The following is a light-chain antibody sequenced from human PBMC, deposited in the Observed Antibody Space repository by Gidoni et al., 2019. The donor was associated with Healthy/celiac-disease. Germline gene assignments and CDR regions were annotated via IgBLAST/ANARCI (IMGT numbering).Light chain of an antibody. V-gene: IGLV2-14*01. CDR1: SSDVGGYNY. J-gene: IGLJ3*02. Sequence: QSALTQPASVSGSPGQSLTISCTGTSSDVGGYNYVSWYQQHPGKAPKLMIYEVSNRPSGVSNRFSGSKSGNTAALTISGLQAEDEADYYCSSYTSSRYWAFGGGTKLTVL. CDR3: SSYTSSRYWA. CDR2: EVS.